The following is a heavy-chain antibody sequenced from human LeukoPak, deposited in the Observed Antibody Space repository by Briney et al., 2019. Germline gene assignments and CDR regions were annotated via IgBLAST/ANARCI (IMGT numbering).Heavy chain of an antibody. Sequence: GGSLRLSCAASGFIFSNFWIHWVRQAPGEGLVCVSRINSDGTYITYADSVKGRFTISRDNAKNMVYLKMNSLRDEDTAVYYCARQTYNWFDPWGQGTLVTVSS. V-gene: IGHV3-74*03. CDR3: ARQTYNWFDP. CDR2: INSDGTYI. J-gene: IGHJ5*02. CDR1: GFIFSNFW.